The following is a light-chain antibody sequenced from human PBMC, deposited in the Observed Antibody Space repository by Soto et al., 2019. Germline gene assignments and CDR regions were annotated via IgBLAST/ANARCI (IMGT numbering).Light chain of an antibody. CDR3: QQLNSYPRT. J-gene: IGKJ1*01. CDR1: QGISSY. CDR2: AAS. V-gene: IGKV1-9*01. Sequence: DIQLTQSTSFLSASVGDRVTITCRASQGISSYLAWYQQKPGKAPKLLIYAASTLQSGVPSRFSGSGSGTEFTLTISSLQPADFATYYCQQLNSYPRTFGQGTKVEIK.